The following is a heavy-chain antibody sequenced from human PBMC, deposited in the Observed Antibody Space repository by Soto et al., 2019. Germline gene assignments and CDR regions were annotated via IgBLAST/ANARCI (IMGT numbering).Heavy chain of an antibody. J-gene: IGHJ3*02. V-gene: IGHV1-18*04. D-gene: IGHD6-19*01. CDR2: ISPYNGNT. CDR3: VREGVIAVLGDAFDI. CDR1: GYAFTSYS. Sequence: GASVKVSYKASGYAFTSYSMSWVRQAPGQGLEWMGWISPYNGNTKYAQKLQGRVTMTTDTSTSTAYMELRRLRSDDTAIYYCVREGVIAVLGDAFDIWGQGXMVTV.